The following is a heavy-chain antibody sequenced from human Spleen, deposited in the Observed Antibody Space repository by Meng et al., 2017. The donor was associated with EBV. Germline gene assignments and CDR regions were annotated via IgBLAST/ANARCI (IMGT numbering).Heavy chain of an antibody. J-gene: IGHJ4*02. CDR2: VYHDGTT. Sequence: VPLPEACRGLVKPSGTPSLTCAVSSGSINSGEWWSWVRQPPGKGLEWIGEVYHDGTTNYSPSLKSRLTISVEKSMNQFSLKLTSVTAADTAVYYCARSPYSGSYYANFDYWGQGVLVTVSS. CDR1: SGSINSGEW. CDR3: ARSPYSGSYYANFDY. D-gene: IGHD1-26*01. V-gene: IGHV4-4*02.